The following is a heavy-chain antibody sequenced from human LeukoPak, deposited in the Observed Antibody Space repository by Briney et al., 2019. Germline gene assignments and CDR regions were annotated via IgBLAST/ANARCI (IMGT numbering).Heavy chain of an antibody. CDR2: VGTALDT. CDR1: GFTFSSYD. Sequence: GGSLRPSCVASGFTFSSYDMHWVRQAKGKGLEWVSTVGTALDTFYPDSVKGRFTVSRENAKNSMYLHMNSLRAGDTAVYYCVRGDSSGWRYWYFDLWGRGTLVTVSS. D-gene: IGHD6-19*01. J-gene: IGHJ2*01. CDR3: VRGDSSGWRYWYFDL. V-gene: IGHV3-13*01.